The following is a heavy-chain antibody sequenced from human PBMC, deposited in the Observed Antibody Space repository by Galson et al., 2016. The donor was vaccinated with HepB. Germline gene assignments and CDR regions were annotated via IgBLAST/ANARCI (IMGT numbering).Heavy chain of an antibody. D-gene: IGHD2-21*02. J-gene: IGHJ4*02. V-gene: IGHV3-30*18. CDR3: AKDAILGCGRDCYVDY. Sequence: SLRLSCAASGFGFRSYGTHWVRQAPGKGLEWVAGISYDGTNTYYADSVKGRFTISRDNSKNTLYLQMNSLRAEDTAVYFCAKDAILGCGRDCYVDYWGQGTLVTVSS. CDR1: GFGFRSYG. CDR2: ISYDGTNT.